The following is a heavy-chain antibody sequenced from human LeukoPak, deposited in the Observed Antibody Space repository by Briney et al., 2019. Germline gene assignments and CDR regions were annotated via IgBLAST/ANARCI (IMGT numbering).Heavy chain of an antibody. CDR1: GGSISNYY. D-gene: IGHD4-23*01. Sequence: PSETLSLTCIVSGGSISNYYWSWIRQPAGKGLQWIGRINIRGNTNYNPSLKSRVTMSVDTSKNQFSLKLHSLTAADTAVYYCAREFGGFDYWGQGTLVTVSS. CDR2: INIRGNT. J-gene: IGHJ4*02. CDR3: AREFGGFDY. V-gene: IGHV4-4*07.